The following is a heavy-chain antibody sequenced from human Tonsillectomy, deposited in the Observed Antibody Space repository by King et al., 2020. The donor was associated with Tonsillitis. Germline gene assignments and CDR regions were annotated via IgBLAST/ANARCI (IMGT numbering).Heavy chain of an antibody. CDR3: ARDEGGFDY. CDR1: GFTVSSNY. CDR2: IYSGGSI. Sequence: VQLVESGGGLVQPGGSLRLSCAASGFTVSSNYLSWVRHAPGKGLELVSVIYSGGSIYYADSVKGRFTISRDNSKNTRYLQMNSLRAEDTAVYYCARDEGGFDYWGQGTLVTVSS. J-gene: IGHJ4*02. V-gene: IGHV3-66*01.